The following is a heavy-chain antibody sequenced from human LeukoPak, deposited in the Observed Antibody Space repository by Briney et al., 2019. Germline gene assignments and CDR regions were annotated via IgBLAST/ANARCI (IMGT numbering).Heavy chain of an antibody. CDR2: MYYSGST. J-gene: IGHJ6*02. Sequence: SETLSLTCTVSGGSISNYYWSWIRQPPGKGLEWIGYMYYSGSTNYNPSLKSRVTISVDTSKNQFSLKLSSVTAADTAVYYCARERPEYNYYYGMDVWGQGTLVTVSS. CDR1: GGSISNYY. V-gene: IGHV4-59*01. CDR3: ARERPEYNYYYGMDV. D-gene: IGHD1-14*01.